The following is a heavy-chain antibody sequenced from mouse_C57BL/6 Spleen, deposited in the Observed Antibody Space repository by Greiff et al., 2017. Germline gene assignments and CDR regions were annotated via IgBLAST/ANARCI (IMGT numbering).Heavy chain of an antibody. CDR3: ARPWDCPGLAY. V-gene: IGHV14-2*01. CDR1: GFNIKDYY. Sequence: EVQLQQSGAELVKPGASVKLSCTASGFNIKDYYMHWVKQRTEQGLEWIGRIDPEDGETKYAPQFQGKATITADKSSNTAYLQLSSLTSEDTAVYYCARPWDCPGLAYWGQGTLVTVSA. D-gene: IGHD4-1*01. J-gene: IGHJ3*01. CDR2: IDPEDGET.